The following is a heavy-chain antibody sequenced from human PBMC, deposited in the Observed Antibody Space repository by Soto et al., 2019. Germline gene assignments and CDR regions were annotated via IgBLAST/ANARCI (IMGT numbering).Heavy chain of an antibody. CDR3: AREINYYDTSGDSYFDY. J-gene: IGHJ4*02. V-gene: IGHV4-31*03. Sequence: QVQLQESGPGLVKPSQTLSLTCTVSGGSISSGTYHWTWIRQHPEKGLEWIGYIYYSGSTYYNPSLKRRVTISVDTSKHQFSLGLSSVTAADTAGYYCAREINYYDTSGDSYFDYWGQGTLVTVSS. D-gene: IGHD3-22*01. CDR2: IYYSGST. CDR1: GGSISSGTYH.